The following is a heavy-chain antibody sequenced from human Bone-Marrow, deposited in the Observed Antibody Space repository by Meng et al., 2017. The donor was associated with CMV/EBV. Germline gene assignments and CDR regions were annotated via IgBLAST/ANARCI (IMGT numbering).Heavy chain of an antibody. CDR3: ARLGYCSSTSCQDLDY. CDR2: INPNSGGT. D-gene: IGHD2-2*01. V-gene: IGHV1-2*02. CDR1: GYTFTGYY. Sequence: ASVKVSCKASGYTFTGYYMHWVRQAPGQGLEWMGWINPNSGGTNYAQKFQGRVTMTRDTSISTAYMELSRLRSDDTAVYYCARLGYCSSTSCQDLDYWGQGTLVTVSS. J-gene: IGHJ4*02.